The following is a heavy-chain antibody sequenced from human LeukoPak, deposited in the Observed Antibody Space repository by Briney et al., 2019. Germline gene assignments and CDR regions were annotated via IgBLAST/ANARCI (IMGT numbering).Heavy chain of an antibody. J-gene: IGHJ5*02. Sequence: PSETLSLTCAVSGGSISSGGYSWSWIRQPPGKGLEWIGYIYYSGSTYFNPSLKSRVTISVDTSKNQFSLKLSSVTAADTAVYYCARELKKGYCSSTSCYKGGFDPWGQGTLVTVSS. D-gene: IGHD2-2*02. V-gene: IGHV4-30-4*07. CDR2: IYYSGST. CDR1: GGSISSGGYS. CDR3: ARELKKGYCSSTSCYKGGFDP.